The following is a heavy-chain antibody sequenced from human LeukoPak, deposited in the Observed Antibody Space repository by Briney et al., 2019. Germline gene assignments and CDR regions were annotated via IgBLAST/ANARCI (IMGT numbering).Heavy chain of an antibody. CDR2: INSDGSSK. D-gene: IGHD2-15*01. CDR1: GFTFSTYW. Sequence: PGGSLRLSCAAAGFTFSTYWMHWVRQAPGKGLVWVSRINSDGSSKDSADFVKGRFTISRDNAKNTLYLQMNSLRAEDTAVYYCARGLHCTGGSCYSRPFDYWGQGTLVTVSS. CDR3: ARGLHCTGGSCYSRPFDY. V-gene: IGHV3-74*01. J-gene: IGHJ4*02.